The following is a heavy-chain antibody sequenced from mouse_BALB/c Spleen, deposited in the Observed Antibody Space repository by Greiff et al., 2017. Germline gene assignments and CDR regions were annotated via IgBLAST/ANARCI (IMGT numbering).Heavy chain of an antibody. CDR1: GFTFSSYT. Sequence: EVQLVESGGGLVQPGGSLKLSCAASGFTFSSYTMSWVRQTPEKRLEWVAYISNGGGSTYYPDTVKGRFTISRDNAKNTLYLQMSSLKSEDTAMYYCARHGGNRDYWGQGTTLTVSS. CDR2: ISNGGGST. CDR3: ARHGGNRDY. V-gene: IGHV5-12-2*01. J-gene: IGHJ2*01. D-gene: IGHD2-1*01.